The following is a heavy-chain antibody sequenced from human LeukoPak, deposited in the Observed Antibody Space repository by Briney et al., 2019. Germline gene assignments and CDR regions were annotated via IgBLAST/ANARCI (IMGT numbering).Heavy chain of an antibody. Sequence: GGSLRHSCAASGFAFSSYAMSWVRQAPGKGLEWVSAISGSGGSTYYADSVKGRFTISRDNSKNTLYLQMNSLRAEDTAVYYCAKDRVYSYGSDYWGQGTLVTVSS. CDR2: ISGSGGST. J-gene: IGHJ4*02. CDR3: AKDRVYSYGSDY. V-gene: IGHV3-23*01. D-gene: IGHD5-18*01. CDR1: GFAFSSYA.